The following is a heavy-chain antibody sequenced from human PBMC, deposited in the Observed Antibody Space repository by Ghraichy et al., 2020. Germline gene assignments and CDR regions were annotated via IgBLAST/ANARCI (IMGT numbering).Heavy chain of an antibody. CDR2: IDHDGTIT. D-gene: IGHD6-6*01. CDR3: SREAGSGGISYGSDV. Sequence: GGSLRLSCTASGFTFITHWMHWVRQAPGKGLVWVSHIDHDGTITTYADSVKGRFTISRDNAKNTLYLQMNSLRVEDTAVYYCSREAGSGGISYGSDVLGQGTKVTVAS. V-gene: IGHV3-74*01. J-gene: IGHJ3*01. CDR1: GFTFITHW.